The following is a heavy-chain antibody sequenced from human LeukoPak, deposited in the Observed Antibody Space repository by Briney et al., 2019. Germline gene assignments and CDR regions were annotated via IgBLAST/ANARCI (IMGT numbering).Heavy chain of an antibody. D-gene: IGHD3-16*01. CDR2: IIPIFGTT. J-gene: IGHJ1*01. V-gene: IGHV1-69*06. Sequence: ASVKVSFKSSAGTFSNYAINWVRQAPGQGLEWMGGIIPIFGTTNYAQKFQGRVTFTADKSTTTAYMELSRLRSEDTAVYYCARAPGGTAEYFQHWGQGTLVTVSS. CDR1: AGTFSNYA. CDR3: ARAPGGTAEYFQH.